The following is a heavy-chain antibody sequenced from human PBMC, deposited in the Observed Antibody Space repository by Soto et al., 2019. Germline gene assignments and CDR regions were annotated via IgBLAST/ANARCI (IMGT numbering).Heavy chain of an antibody. CDR1: GGSISSYY. CDR2: IYYSGST. CDR3: ARQATNGRFAVYFDY. J-gene: IGHJ4*02. V-gene: IGHV4-59*08. D-gene: IGHD2-8*01. Sequence: QVQLQESGPGLVKPSETLSLTCTVSGGSISSYYWSWIRQPPGKGLEWIGYIYYSGSTNYNPSLKSRVTISVDTSKNQFALKLSSVTAADTAVYYCARQATNGRFAVYFDYWGQGTLVTVSS.